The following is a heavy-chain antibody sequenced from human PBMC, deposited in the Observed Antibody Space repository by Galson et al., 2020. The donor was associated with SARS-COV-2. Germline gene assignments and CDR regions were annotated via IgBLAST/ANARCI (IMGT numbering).Heavy chain of an antibody. CDR2: IYHTGSA. V-gene: IGHV4-38-2*02. D-gene: IGHD3-10*01. CDR3: ARVVNDYYGGS. CDR1: DYTIRSNYY. Sequence: ASETLSLTCSVSDYTIRSNYYWGWIRQPPGKGLEWIANIYHTGSAYYNPSLKSRVTISVDTSKNQFSLKLTSVTAADTAVYFCARVVNDYYGGSWGQGTLVTVSS. J-gene: IGHJ5*02.